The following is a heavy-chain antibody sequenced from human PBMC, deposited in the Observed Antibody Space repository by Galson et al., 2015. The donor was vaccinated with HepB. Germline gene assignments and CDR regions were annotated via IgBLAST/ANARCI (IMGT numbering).Heavy chain of an antibody. CDR2: IYYSGST. CDR1: GGSISSSSYY. V-gene: IGHV4-39*01. CDR3: ARQRGGEPGPFDY. Sequence: ETLSLTCTVSGGSISSSSYYWGWIRQPPGKGLEWIGSIYYSGSTYYNPSLKSRVTISVDTSKNQFSLKLSSVTAADTAVYYCARQRGGEPGPFDYWGQGTLVTVSS. J-gene: IGHJ4*02. D-gene: IGHD3-16*01.